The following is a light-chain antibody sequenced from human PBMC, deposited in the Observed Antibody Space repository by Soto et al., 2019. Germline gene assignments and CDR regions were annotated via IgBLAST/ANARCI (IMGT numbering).Light chain of an antibody. Sequence: DIQMTQSPSTLSASVGDRVTITCRASQSISIWLAWYQQKPGKAPKILIYKASSLESGVPSRFSGSGSGTDFTLTISSLQPDDSATYYCQQYNTFWTFGQGTKVDIK. J-gene: IGKJ1*01. CDR2: KAS. CDR3: QQYNTFWT. V-gene: IGKV1-5*03. CDR1: QSISIW.